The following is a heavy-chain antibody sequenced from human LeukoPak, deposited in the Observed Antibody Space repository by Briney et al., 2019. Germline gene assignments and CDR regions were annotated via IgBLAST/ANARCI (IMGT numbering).Heavy chain of an antibody. CDR1: GGTFSSYA. CDR2: INPNSGGT. CDR3: ARVFEGGSSWYWFDP. Sequence: ASVKVSCKASGGTFSSYAISWVRQAPGQGLEWMGRINPNSGGTNYAQKFQGRVTMTRDTSISTAYMELSRLRSDDTAVYYCARVFEGGSSWYWFDPWGQGTLVTVSS. J-gene: IGHJ5*02. V-gene: IGHV1-2*06. D-gene: IGHD6-13*01.